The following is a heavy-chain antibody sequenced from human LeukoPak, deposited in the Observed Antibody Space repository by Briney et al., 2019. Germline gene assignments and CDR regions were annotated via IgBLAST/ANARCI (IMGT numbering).Heavy chain of an antibody. V-gene: IGHV3-30*03. D-gene: IGHD5-12*01. CDR1: AFTFSSYA. Sequence: GGSLRLSCAASAFTFSSYAMHWVRQAPGKGLEWVALISYDGSNKYYSDSVKGRFTISRDNSKNTLYLQMNSLRAEDTAVYYCARGPSGYHNTGGQGTLVTVSS. J-gene: IGHJ4*02. CDR3: ARGPSGYHNT. CDR2: ISYDGSNK.